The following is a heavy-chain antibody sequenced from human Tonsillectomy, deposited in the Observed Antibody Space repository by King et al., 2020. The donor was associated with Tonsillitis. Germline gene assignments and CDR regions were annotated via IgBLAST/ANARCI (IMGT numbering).Heavy chain of an antibody. CDR3: AKNYFRSSSYYYGMDV. V-gene: IGHV3-23*04. D-gene: IGHD2/OR15-2a*01. CDR2: ISGSGGST. J-gene: IGHJ6*02. CDR1: GFTFSSYA. Sequence: VQLVESGGGLVQPGGSLRLSCAASGFTFSSYAMSWVRQAPGKGLEWVSAISGSGGSTYYADSVKGRLTISRDNSKNTLYLQMNSLRAEDTAVYYCAKNYFRSSSYYYGMDVWGQGTTVTVSS.